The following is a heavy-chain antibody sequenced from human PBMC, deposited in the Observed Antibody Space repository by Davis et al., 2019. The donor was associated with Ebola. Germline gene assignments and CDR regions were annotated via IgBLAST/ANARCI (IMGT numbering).Heavy chain of an antibody. D-gene: IGHD2-21*02. CDR3: ARGTDTADWFFDL. V-gene: IGHV4-34*01. CDR1: GGSFSAYY. J-gene: IGHJ2*01. CDR2: IDHSGST. Sequence: MPSETLSLTCAVYGGSFSAYYWTWIRQPPGKGLAWIGEIDHSGSTNYNPSPKSRVTMSVDTSKNQFSLKLDSVTAADTAVYYCARGTDTADWFFDLWGRGALVTVSS.